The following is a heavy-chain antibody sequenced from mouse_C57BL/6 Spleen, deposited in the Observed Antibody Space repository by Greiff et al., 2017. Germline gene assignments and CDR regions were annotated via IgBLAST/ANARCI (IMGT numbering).Heavy chain of an antibody. CDR1: GYTFTSYW. J-gene: IGHJ4*01. D-gene: IGHD1-1*01. CDR3: ARNRATVVDYARDY. CDR2: IYPGSGST. Sequence: VQLQQPGAELVKPGASVKMSCKASGYTFTSYWITWVKQRPGQGLAWIGDIYPGSGSTNYNEKFKSKATLTVDTSSSTAYMQLSSLTSEDSAVYYCARNRATVVDYARDYWGQGTSVTVSS. V-gene: IGHV1-55*01.